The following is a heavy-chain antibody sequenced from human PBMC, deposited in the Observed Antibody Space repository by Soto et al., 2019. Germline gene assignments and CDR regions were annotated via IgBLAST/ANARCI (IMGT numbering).Heavy chain of an antibody. D-gene: IGHD6-13*01. V-gene: IGHV3-15*07. CDR1: DLTFSNTW. J-gene: IGHJ4*02. Sequence: EVQLVESGGGLVKPGGSLRLSCAASDLTFSNTWMNWVRQAPGKGLEWVGRIKSKIDGGTIDYAAPVKGRCTISRDDSERPLFLQINSLKSEDPALYYCATVGSITAAGTPFDYWGQGTLVTVSS. CDR3: ATVGSITAAGTPFDY. CDR2: IKSKIDGGTI.